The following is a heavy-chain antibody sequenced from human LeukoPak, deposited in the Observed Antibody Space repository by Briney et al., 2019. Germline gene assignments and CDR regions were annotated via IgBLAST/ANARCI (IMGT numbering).Heavy chain of an antibody. V-gene: IGHV4-34*01. CDR1: GGSFSGYY. CDR3: ARALKFVNCYDSSGYYGY. Sequence: SETLSLTCAVYGGSFSGYYWSWIRQPPGKGLEWIGEINHSGSTNYNPSLKSRVTISVDTSKNQFSLKLSSVTAADTAVYYCARALKFVNCYDSSGYYGYWGQGTLVTVSS. D-gene: IGHD3-22*01. J-gene: IGHJ4*02. CDR2: INHSGST.